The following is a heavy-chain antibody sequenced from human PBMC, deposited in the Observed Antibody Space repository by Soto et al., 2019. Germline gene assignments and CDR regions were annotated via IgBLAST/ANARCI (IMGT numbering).Heavy chain of an antibody. Sequence: AASVKVSCKASGYTFTGYYMHWARQAPGQGLEWMGWINPNSGGTNYAQKFQGRVTMTRDTSISTAYMELSRLRSDDTAVYYCARDGRRVEMATINWFDPWGQGTLVTVSS. J-gene: IGHJ5*02. CDR2: INPNSGGT. CDR1: GYTFTGYY. CDR3: ARDGRRVEMATINWFDP. D-gene: IGHD5-12*01. V-gene: IGHV1-2*02.